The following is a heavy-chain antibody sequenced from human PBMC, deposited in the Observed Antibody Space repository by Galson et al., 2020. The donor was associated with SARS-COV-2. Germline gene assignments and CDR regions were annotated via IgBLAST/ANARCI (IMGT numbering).Heavy chain of an antibody. CDR3: ARYDQKYTYGLDY. CDR1: GFTFSYYW. CDR2: IKQDGSEK. J-gene: IGHJ4*02. D-gene: IGHD5-18*01. V-gene: IGHV3-7*03. Sequence: GGSLRLSCAASGFTFSYYWMSWVRQAPGKGLEWVANIKQDGSEKYYVDSVKGRFTISRDNAKNSLNLQMNSLRAKDTAVYYCARYDQKYTYGLDYWGQGTLVTISS.